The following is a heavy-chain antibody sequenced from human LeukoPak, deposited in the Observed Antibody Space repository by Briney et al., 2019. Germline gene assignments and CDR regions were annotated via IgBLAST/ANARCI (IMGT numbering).Heavy chain of an antibody. CDR1: GGSFSGDY. J-gene: IGHJ4*02. Sequence: SETLSLTCAVYGGSFSGDYWSWIRQPPGKGLEWIGESNHSGNTNYNPSLKSRVTISVDTSKNQFSLKLSSVTAADTAVYYCARPHSSGYEFDYWGQGTLVTVSS. CDR2: SNHSGNT. V-gene: IGHV4-34*01. CDR3: ARPHSSGYEFDY. D-gene: IGHD3-22*01.